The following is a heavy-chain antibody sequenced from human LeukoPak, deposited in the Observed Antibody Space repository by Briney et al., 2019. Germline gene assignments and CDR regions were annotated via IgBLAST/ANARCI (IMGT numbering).Heavy chain of an antibody. V-gene: IGHV3-66*01. CDR2: IYTPHTT. J-gene: IGHJ4*02. Sequence: GGSLRLSCAASGLSFNNLYMSWVGQAPGKGGEWVSVIYTPHTTHSAHSVKPRFTISTHTSTNTVYLQMNSLRPEETAVYYCARDGEYSYGYAFDYWGQGTLVTVSS. CDR3: ARDGEYSYGYAFDY. CDR1: GLSFNNLY. D-gene: IGHD5-18*01.